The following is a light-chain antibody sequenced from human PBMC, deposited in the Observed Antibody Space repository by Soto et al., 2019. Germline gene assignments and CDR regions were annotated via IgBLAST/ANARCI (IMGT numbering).Light chain of an antibody. Sequence: NFRLTQPHSVSESPGKTVTLSCTRSSGSITSNYVQWYQQRPGSAPTTVIYEDNQRPSGVPDRFSGSIDSSSNSASLTISGLKTEDEADYYCQSYDSSNQGVVFGGGTKVTVL. CDR3: QSYDSSNQGVV. V-gene: IGLV6-57*04. CDR2: EDN. J-gene: IGLJ2*01. CDR1: SGSITSNY.